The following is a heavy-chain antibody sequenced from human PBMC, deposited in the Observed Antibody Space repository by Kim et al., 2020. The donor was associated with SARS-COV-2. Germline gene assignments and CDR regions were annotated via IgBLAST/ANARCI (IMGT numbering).Heavy chain of an antibody. V-gene: IGHV3-33*03. Sequence: VKGRFTISRDKSKNTLYLQMNSLRAEDTAVYYCAKDRAYCGGDCYSALDYWGQGTLVTVSS. J-gene: IGHJ4*02. CDR3: AKDRAYCGGDCYSALDY. D-gene: IGHD2-21*02.